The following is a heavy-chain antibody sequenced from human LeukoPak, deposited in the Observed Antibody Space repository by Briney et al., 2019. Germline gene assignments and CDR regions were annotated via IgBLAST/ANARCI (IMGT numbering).Heavy chain of an antibody. D-gene: IGHD3-10*01. Sequence: GASVKVSCTASGYTFTSYAMHWVRQAPGQRLEWMGWINAGNGNTKYSQKFQGRVTITRDTSASTAYMELSSLRSEDTAVYYCARAPPPRTYYYGSGSYYNGFDPWGQGTLVTVSS. CDR3: ARAPPPRTYYYGSGSYYNGFDP. V-gene: IGHV1-3*01. CDR2: INAGNGNT. CDR1: GYTFTSYA. J-gene: IGHJ5*02.